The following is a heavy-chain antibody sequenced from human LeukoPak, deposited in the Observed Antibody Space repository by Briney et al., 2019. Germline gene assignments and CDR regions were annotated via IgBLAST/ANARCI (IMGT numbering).Heavy chain of an antibody. J-gene: IGHJ4*02. CDR2: ISSSSTYI. CDR3: AKDLNTVTTAFFVH. CDR1: GFTFSSYS. V-gene: IGHV3-21*06. D-gene: IGHD4-11*01. Sequence: GGSLRLSCAASGFTFSSYSMNWVRQAPGKGLEWISSISSSSTYIYYADPVKGRFTISRDNAKNSLYLQMNSLRAEDTAVYYCAKDLNTVTTAFFVHWGQGTLVTVSS.